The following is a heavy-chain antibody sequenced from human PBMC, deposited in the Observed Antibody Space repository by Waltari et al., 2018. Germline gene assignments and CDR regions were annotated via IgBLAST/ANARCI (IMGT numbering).Heavy chain of an antibody. Sequence: QVQLVQSGAGVKKPGSSVKVSCKASGGTFSSYAISWVRQAPGQGLEWMGGISPIFGTANYAKTVQGRVTITADESTSTAYMELRSLRSEDTAVYYCARALEVRGVSDAFDIWGQGTMVTVSS. J-gene: IGHJ3*02. CDR3: ARALEVRGVSDAFDI. V-gene: IGHV1-69*01. D-gene: IGHD3-10*01. CDR2: ISPIFGTA. CDR1: GGTFSSYA.